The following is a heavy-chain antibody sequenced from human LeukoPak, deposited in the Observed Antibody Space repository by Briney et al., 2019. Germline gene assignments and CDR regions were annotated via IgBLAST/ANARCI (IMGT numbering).Heavy chain of an antibody. Sequence: GGSLRLSCAASGFTVSSNYMRCVRQAPGKGLEWVSVIYSGGSTYYADSVKGRFTISRDNSKNTLYLQMNSLTAEDTAVYYCARVGVVPAAIPDGFDIWGQGTMVTVSS. J-gene: IGHJ3*02. CDR1: GFTVSSNY. CDR3: ARVGVVPAAIPDGFDI. V-gene: IGHV3-53*01. CDR2: IYSGGST. D-gene: IGHD2-2*01.